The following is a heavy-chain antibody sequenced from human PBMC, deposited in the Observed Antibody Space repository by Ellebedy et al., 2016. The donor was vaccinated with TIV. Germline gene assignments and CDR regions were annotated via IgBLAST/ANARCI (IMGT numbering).Heavy chain of an antibody. CDR1: GYSFTSYW. V-gene: IGHV5-10-1*01. CDR2: IDPSDSYT. J-gene: IGHJ4*02. CDR3: ASASYSGSYYLFDY. D-gene: IGHD1-26*01. Sequence: ASVKVSCKGSGYSFTSYWIGWVRQMPGKGLEWMGRIDPSDSYTNYSPSFQGHVTISADKSISTAYLQWSSLKASDTAMYYCASASYSGSYYLFDYWGQGTLVTVSS.